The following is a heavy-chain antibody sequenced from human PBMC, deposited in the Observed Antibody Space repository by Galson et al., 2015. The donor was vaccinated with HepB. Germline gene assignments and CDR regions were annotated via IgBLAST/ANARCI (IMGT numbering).Heavy chain of an antibody. D-gene: IGHD3-22*01. J-gene: IGHJ6*02. Sequence: SLRLSCAASGFTFSDYAMSWFRQAPGKGLEWVGFIRSKAFGETTEYVASVEGRFTISRDDSKSIAYLQMNGLKPEDTAVYYCTRELYYYDGSGFYYGMDVWGQGNPGHRLL. CDR2: IRSKAFGETT. V-gene: IGHV3-49*03. CDR1: GFTFSDYA. CDR3: TRELYYYDGSGFYYGMDV.